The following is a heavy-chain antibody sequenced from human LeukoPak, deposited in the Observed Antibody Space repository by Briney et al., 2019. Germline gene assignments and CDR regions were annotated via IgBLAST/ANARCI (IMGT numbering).Heavy chain of an antibody. J-gene: IGHJ6*03. D-gene: IGHD4-11*01. Sequence: ASVKVSCKASGYTFTSYGISWVRQAPGQGLEWMGWISAYNGNTNYAQKLQGRVTMTTDTSTSTAYMELRSLRSDDTAVYYCARVMTTVTTSYYYYMDVWGKGTTVTVSS. CDR2: ISAYNGNT. CDR3: ARVMTTVTTSYYYYMDV. V-gene: IGHV1-18*01. CDR1: GYTFTSYG.